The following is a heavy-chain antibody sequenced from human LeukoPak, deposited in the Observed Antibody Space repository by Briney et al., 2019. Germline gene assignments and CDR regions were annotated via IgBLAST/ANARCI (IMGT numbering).Heavy chain of an antibody. V-gene: IGHV3-74*01. CDR3: ARYDYGDRDAFDI. Sequence: QPGGSLRLSCAASGFTFSSYWVHWVRQAPGKGLVWVSRINSDGSSTSYADSVKGRFTISRDNAKNTLYLQMNSLRAEDTAVYYCARYDYGDRDAFDIWGQGTMVTVSS. D-gene: IGHD4-17*01. J-gene: IGHJ3*02. CDR2: INSDGSST. CDR1: GFTFSSYW.